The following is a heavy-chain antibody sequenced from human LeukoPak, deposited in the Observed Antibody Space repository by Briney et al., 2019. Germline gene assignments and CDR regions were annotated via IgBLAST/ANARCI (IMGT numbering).Heavy chain of an antibody. D-gene: IGHD6-13*01. CDR1: RFTFSSYA. J-gene: IGHJ6*02. CDR2: ISYDGGNK. V-gene: IGHV3-30-3*01. CDR3: ARPIVAVTVYYYYYGMDV. Sequence: GGPLRLSCAASRFTFSSYAMHWVRQAPGKGLEWVAVISYDGGNKYYADSVKGRFTISRDNSKNTLYLQMNSLRAEDTAVYYCARPIVAVTVYYYYYGMDVWGQGTTVTVSS.